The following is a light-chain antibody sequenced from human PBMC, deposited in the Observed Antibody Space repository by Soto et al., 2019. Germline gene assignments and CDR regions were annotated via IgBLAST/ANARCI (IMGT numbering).Light chain of an antibody. CDR1: SSDVGGYAF. V-gene: IGLV2-14*03. J-gene: IGLJ3*02. Sequence: QSVLTQPASMSASPGQSITISCTGTSSDVGGYAFVSWYQQHPGEAPKLLIYEVFNRPSGVSNRFSGSKSGNSASLTISGLQIEDEADYYCTSFTSLGTRVFGGGTKLTVL. CDR3: TSFTSLGTRV. CDR2: EVF.